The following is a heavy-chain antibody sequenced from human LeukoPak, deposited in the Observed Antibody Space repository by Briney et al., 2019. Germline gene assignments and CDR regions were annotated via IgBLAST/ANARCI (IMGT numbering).Heavy chain of an antibody. Sequence: GGSLRLSCAASGFTFSSYSMNWVRQAPGKGLEWVSSISSSSSYIYYADSVKGRFTISRDNAKNSLYLQMNSLRAEDTAVYYCARAIAVAGIYWFDPWGQGTLVTVSS. CDR3: ARAIAVAGIYWFDP. D-gene: IGHD6-19*01. J-gene: IGHJ5*02. V-gene: IGHV3-21*01. CDR1: GFTFSSYS. CDR2: ISSSSSYI.